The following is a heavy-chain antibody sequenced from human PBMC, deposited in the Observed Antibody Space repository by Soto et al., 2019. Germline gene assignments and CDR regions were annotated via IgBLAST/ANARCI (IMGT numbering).Heavy chain of an antibody. CDR2: ISYDGSNK. CDR3: LKDQGVEGRYYGSPEFFF. D-gene: IGHD3-10*01. CDR1: AFTFRSYG. Sequence: GGSLRLSCETSAFTFRSYGMHWVRQAPGKGLEWVASISYDGSNKDYVDSVKGRFTVSRDNSKSTLYLQMYSLRKDDTALYYCLKDQGVEGRYYGSPEFFFWGRGSVVTVSS. V-gene: IGHV3-30*18. J-gene: IGHJ1*01.